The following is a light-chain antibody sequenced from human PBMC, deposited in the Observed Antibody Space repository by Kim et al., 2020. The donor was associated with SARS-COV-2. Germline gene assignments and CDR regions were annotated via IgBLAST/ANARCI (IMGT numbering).Light chain of an antibody. CDR2: GKN. Sequence: VALGQTVRITCKGDSLRSYYASWYQQKPGQAPVLVIYGKNNRPSGIPDRFSGSSSGNTASLTITGAQAEDEADYYCNSRDSSGNRGFGGGTKLTVL. CDR3: NSRDSSGNRG. CDR1: SLRSYY. V-gene: IGLV3-19*01. J-gene: IGLJ3*02.